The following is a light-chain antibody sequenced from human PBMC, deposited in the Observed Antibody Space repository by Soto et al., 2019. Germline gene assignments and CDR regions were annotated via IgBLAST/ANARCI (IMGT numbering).Light chain of an antibody. J-gene: IGLJ1*01. V-gene: IGLV2-11*01. Sequence: QSALTQPRSVSGSPGQSVTISCTGTSSDVGGYNYVSWYQQHPGKAPKLMIYDVSKRPSGVPDRFLGSKSGNTASLTISGLQAEDEADYYCCSYAGSYYVFGTGTKLTVL. CDR1: SSDVGGYNY. CDR2: DVS. CDR3: CSYAGSYYV.